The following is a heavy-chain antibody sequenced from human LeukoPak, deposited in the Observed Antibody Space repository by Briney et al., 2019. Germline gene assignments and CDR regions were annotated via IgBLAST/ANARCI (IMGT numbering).Heavy chain of an antibody. CDR1: GESLNSYY. CDR2: IYESGTT. Sequence: PSETLSLTCAVYGESLNSYYWSCVRQPPGEGLEWIGEIYESGTTKYNPSLKSRVAISMVPSKQQFSLILSSVTAADTAVYYCARGAWATRLASWGLGTPVIVSS. J-gene: IGHJ4*02. V-gene: IGHV4-34*01. D-gene: IGHD2-15*01. CDR3: ARGAWATRLAS.